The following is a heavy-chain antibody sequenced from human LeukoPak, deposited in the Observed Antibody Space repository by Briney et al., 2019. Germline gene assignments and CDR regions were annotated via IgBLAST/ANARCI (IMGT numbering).Heavy chain of an antibody. CDR1: GGSISSGSYY. CDR3: ARHYDSSGSLGA. CDR2: IYTSGST. D-gene: IGHD3-22*01. V-gene: IGHV4-61*02. J-gene: IGHJ5*02. Sequence: SETLSLTCTVSGGSISSGSYYWSWIRQPAGKGLEWIGRIYTSGSTNYNPSLKSRVTISVDTSKNQFSLKLSSVTAADTAVYYCARHYDSSGSLGAWGQGTLVTVSS.